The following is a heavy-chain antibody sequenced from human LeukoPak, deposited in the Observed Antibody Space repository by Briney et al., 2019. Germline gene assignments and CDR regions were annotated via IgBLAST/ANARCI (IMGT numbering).Heavy chain of an antibody. CDR2: ISGSGGST. V-gene: IGHV3-23*01. J-gene: IGHJ4*02. CDR1: GFTVSSNY. CDR3: ARWVCSPTSCYYFDH. D-gene: IGHD2-2*01. Sequence: GGSLRLSCAASGFTVSSNYMSWVRQAPGKGLEWVSAISGSGGSTYYADSVKGRFTISRDNSKNTLYLQMNSLRAEDTAVYYCARWVCSPTSCYYFDHWGQGTLVVVSS.